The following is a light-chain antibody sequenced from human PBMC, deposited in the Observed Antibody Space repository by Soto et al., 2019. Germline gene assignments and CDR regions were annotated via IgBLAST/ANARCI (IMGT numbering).Light chain of an antibody. CDR3: ISFASSKTWV. Sequence: QSVLTQPPSASGSPGQSVTISCTGTSSDVGAYNYVSWYQQHAGKAPKLVIYEVTKRPSGVPDRFSGSKSANTASLTVSGRQAEDEADYYCISFASSKTWVFGGGTKLTVL. J-gene: IGLJ3*02. CDR1: SSDVGAYNY. CDR2: EVT. V-gene: IGLV2-8*01.